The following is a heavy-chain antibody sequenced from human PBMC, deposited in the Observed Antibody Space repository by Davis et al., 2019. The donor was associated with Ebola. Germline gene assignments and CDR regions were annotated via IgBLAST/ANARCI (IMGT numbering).Heavy chain of an antibody. D-gene: IGHD2-2*01. J-gene: IGHJ6*02. V-gene: IGHV3-23*01. Sequence: GDSLKISCAASGFTFSSYAMSGVRQAPGKGLEWVSAISGSGGSTYYADSVKGRFTISRDNSKNTLYLQMNSLRAEDTAVYYCARDGTSSTGYGMDVWGQGTTVTVSS. CDR2: ISGSGGST. CDR3: ARDGTSSTGYGMDV. CDR1: GFTFSSYA.